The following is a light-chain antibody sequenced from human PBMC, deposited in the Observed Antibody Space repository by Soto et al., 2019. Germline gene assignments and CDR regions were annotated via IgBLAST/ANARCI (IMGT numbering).Light chain of an antibody. Sequence: QSVLTQPTSVSGSPGQSITISCTGNHNDIGTYDYVSWYQQYPGKAPKLIIYNVGTRRLGVPGRFSGSKSGNTASLTISGLQAEDEAQSDCCSYAGSYTFVSGSGTKVTDL. CDR3: CSYAGSYTFV. V-gene: IGLV2-11*01. J-gene: IGLJ1*01. CDR1: HNDIGTYDY. CDR2: NVG.